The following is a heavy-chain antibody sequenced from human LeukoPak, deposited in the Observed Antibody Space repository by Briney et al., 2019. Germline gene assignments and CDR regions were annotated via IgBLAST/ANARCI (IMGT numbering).Heavy chain of an antibody. J-gene: IGHJ4*02. CDR1: GFTFSTYS. CDR2: ISSSRYI. D-gene: IGHD6-19*01. CDR3: ARDWTSGWDY. Sequence: PGGSLRLSCAASGFTFSTYSMNWVRQAPGKGLEWVSSISSSRYIYYADSVKGRFTISRDNAKNSLFLQKNSLRAEDTAVYYCARDWTSGWDYWGQGTLVTVSS. V-gene: IGHV3-21*01.